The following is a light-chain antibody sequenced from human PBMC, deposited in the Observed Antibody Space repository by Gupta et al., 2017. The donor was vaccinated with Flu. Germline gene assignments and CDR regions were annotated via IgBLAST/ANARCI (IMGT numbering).Light chain of an antibody. CDR2: AAS. V-gene: IGKV1-39*01. Sequence: DIQMTQSPSSLSASVGDRVTITCRASQSISRYLNWYQQKPGKAPKLLIYAASSVQRGVPSRFSVHESGADLTLTISGLQTADFATYYSRQSDSTAFTFGQGTKLEIK. CDR1: QSISRY. CDR3: RQSDSTAFT. J-gene: IGKJ2*01.